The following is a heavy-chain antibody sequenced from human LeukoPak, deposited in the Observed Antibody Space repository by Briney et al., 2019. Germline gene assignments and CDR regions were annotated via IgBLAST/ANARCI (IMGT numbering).Heavy chain of an antibody. CDR3: AREVAAAGFDY. CDR1: GGTFISYA. CDR2: IIPIFGTA. Sequence: ASVKVSCKASGGTFISYAISWVRQAPGQGLEWMGGIIPIFGTANYAQKFQGRVTITADESTSTAYMELSSLRSEDTAVYYCAREVAAAGFDYWGQGTLVTVSS. D-gene: IGHD6-13*01. J-gene: IGHJ4*02. V-gene: IGHV1-69*13.